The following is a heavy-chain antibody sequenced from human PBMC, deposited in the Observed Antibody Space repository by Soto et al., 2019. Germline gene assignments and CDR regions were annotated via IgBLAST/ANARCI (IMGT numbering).Heavy chain of an antibody. Sequence: GGSLRLSCGASGFTFTNFAMHWVRQAPGKGLEWVAVISKDVSKRDFADSVKGRLTISRENSKNTVYLQMNSLTRKDTALYDSARDANSYKYFSAYWDLGTWVNVST. CDR1: GFTFTNFA. CDR3: ARDANSYKYFSAY. J-gene: IGHJ4*02. V-gene: IGHV3-30*03. D-gene: IGHD5-18*01. CDR2: ISKDVSKR.